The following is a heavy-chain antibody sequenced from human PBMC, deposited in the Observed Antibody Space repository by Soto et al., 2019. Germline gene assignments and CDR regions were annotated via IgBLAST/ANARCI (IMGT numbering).Heavy chain of an antibody. CDR1: GFTFSSYS. CDR2: ISSSSSTI. J-gene: IGHJ4*02. CDR3: ARAVDYYDSSCYCPFAY. V-gene: IGHV3-48*02. D-gene: IGHD3-22*01. Sequence: EVQLVESGGGLVQPGGSLRLSCAASGFTFSSYSMNWVRQAPGKGLEWVSYISSSSSTIYYADSEKGRCTISRDNAKNSLYRQISSLRDEDTAVYYCARAVDYYDSSCYCPFAYWGQGTLVTVSS.